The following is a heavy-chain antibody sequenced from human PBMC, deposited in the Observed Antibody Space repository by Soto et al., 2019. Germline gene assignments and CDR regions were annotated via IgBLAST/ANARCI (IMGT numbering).Heavy chain of an antibody. V-gene: IGHV1-18*01. CDR2: ISGYNGNT. CDR1: GYTFTSCS. D-gene: IGHD3-16*01. J-gene: IGHJ4*02. Sequence: ASVKVSCKASGYTFTSCSITWVRQAPGQGLEWMGWISGYNGNTNYARKLQGRVTMTTDTSTSTAYMELRSLRSDDTAVYYCARRDDFARITYPDYWGQGTLVTVSS. CDR3: ARRDDFARITYPDY.